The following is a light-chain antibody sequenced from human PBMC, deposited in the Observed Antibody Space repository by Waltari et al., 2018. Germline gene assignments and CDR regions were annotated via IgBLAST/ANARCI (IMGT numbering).Light chain of an antibody. CDR3: HVWHPHVEPGV. CDR2: YDR. J-gene: IGLJ1*01. Sequence: SYVVTQPPSVSVAPGETATITCGGDNIGTYSVHWYQQKAGQAPVLVIFYDRDRPLGRHDRFAGSNCGNTATLTISRVEAGDEARYYCHVWHPHVEPGVFGTGTEVTVL. CDR1: NIGTYS. V-gene: IGLV3-21*04.